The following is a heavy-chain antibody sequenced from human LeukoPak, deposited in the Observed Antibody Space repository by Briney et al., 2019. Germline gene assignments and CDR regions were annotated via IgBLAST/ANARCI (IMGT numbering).Heavy chain of an antibody. CDR2: IYHSGST. J-gene: IGHJ4*02. V-gene: IGHV4-38-2*01. Sequence: SETLSLTCAVSGYSISSGYYWGLSRQPPGKGLEWIGSIYHSGSTYYNPSLKSRVNISVDTSKNQFSLNLSSVIAQDTAVYYCARHSRREGYYYDSSGYHYFDYCGQGTLVTVSS. CDR3: ARHSRREGYYYDSSGYHYFDY. D-gene: IGHD3-22*01. CDR1: GYSISSGYY.